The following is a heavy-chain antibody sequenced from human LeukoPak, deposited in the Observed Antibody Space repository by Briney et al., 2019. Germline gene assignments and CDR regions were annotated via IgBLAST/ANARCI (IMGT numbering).Heavy chain of an antibody. CDR2: IFGSGDST. CDR3: AKDQKPDSGYDIDY. Sequence: GGSLRLSCAASGFTISTYGMNWVRQAPRKGLEWVSVIFGSGDSTYYADSVKGRFTISRDRSKNTLCLEMHSLRADDTAVYYCAKDQKPDSGYDIDYWGQGTLVTVSS. V-gene: IGHV3-23*01. CDR1: GFTISTYG. D-gene: IGHD5-12*01. J-gene: IGHJ4*02.